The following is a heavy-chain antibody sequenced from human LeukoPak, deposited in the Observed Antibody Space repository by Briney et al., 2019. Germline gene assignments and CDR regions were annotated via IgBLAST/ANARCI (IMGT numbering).Heavy chain of an antibody. CDR2: INHSGST. J-gene: IGHJ5*02. D-gene: IGHD3-10*01. V-gene: IGHV4-34*01. Sequence: SETLSLICAVYGGSFSGYYWSWIRQPPGKGLEWIGEINHSGSTNYNPSLKSRVTISVDTSKNQFSLKLSSVTAADTAVYYCARGPTRHRVRGVISSSGYNWFDPWGQGTLVTVSS. CDR3: ARGPTRHRVRGVISSSGYNWFDP. CDR1: GGSFSGYY.